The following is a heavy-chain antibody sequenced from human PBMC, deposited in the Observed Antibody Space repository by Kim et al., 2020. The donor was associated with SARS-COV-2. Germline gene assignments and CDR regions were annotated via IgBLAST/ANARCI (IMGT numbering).Heavy chain of an antibody. V-gene: IGHV3-23*01. CDR1: GFTFSSYA. D-gene: IGHD3-16*02. CDR3: AKSHYDYVWGSYRYCWFDP. CDR2: ISGSGGST. J-gene: IGHJ5*02. Sequence: GGSLRLSCAASGFTFSSYAMSWVRQAPGKGLEWVSAISGSGGSTYYADSVKGRFTISRDNSKNTLYLQMNSLRAEDTAVYYCAKSHYDYVWGSYRYCWFDPWGQGTLVTVSS.